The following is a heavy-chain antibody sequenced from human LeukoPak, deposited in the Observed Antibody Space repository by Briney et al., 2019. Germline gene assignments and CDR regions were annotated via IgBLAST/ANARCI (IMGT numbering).Heavy chain of an antibody. CDR1: GGSISSGSYY. D-gene: IGHD6-19*01. Sequence: SETLSLTCTVSGGSISSGSYYWSWIRQPAGKGLEWIGYIYYSGSTNYNPSLKSRVTISVDTSKNQFSLKLSSVTAADTAVYDCARDSSSGWYPLFDYWGQGTLVTVSS. V-gene: IGHV4-61*10. CDR3: ARDSSSGWYPLFDY. CDR2: IYYSGST. J-gene: IGHJ4*02.